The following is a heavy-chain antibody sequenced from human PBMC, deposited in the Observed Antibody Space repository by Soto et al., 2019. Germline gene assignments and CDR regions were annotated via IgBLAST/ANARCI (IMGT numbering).Heavy chain of an antibody. Sequence: QVQLVQSGAEVKRRGASVKVSCKASGYTFTSYGISWVRHAPGQALEWMGWIRADNGNTNYAQKRQGRVTMTTDTSPSTASTELRSLRSDDTVVYYCARVPDAPIYDYYYGIEVWGQGTTVTVSS. CDR1: GYTFTSYG. J-gene: IGHJ6*02. CDR2: IRADNGNT. V-gene: IGHV1-18*01. CDR3: ARVPDAPIYDYYYGIEV. D-gene: IGHD2-2*01.